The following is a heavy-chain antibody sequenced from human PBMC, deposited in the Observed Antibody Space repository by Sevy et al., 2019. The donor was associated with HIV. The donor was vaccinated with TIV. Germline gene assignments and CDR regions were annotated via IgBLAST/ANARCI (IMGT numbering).Heavy chain of an antibody. D-gene: IGHD2-21*01. Sequence: GGSLRLPCTASGFTFSSFGIHWVRQAPGKGLEWVALMWYDGNNKYYADSVKGRFTISRDSSKNMLYLQMNNLRAEDTAVYYCARGPSLIVAGAAGYLDYWGQGTLVTVSS. CDR3: ARGPSLIVAGAAGYLDY. V-gene: IGHV3-33*01. CDR1: GFTFSSFG. J-gene: IGHJ4*02. CDR2: MWYDGNNK.